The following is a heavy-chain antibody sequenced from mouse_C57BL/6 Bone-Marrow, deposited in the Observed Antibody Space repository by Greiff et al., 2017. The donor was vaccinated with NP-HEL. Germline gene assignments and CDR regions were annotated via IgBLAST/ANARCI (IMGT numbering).Heavy chain of an antibody. V-gene: IGHV1-59*01. CDR3: ARFSTRVKWFAY. D-gene: IGHD2-2*01. CDR1: GYTFTSYC. J-gene: IGHJ3*01. Sequence: QVQLQQPGAELVRPGTSVKFSCTASGYTFTSYCMHWVNQRPGKGLEWIGVIDHSDSYTYYTDKFKGRATLTLDTSSNTAYLQLSSLTSEDSAVYYCARFSTRVKWFAYWGQGTLVTVSA. CDR2: IDHSDSYT.